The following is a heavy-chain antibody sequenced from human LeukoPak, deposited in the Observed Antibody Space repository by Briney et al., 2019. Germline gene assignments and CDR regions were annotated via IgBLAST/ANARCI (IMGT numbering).Heavy chain of an antibody. Sequence: QPGGSLRLSCAASGFTFSSYGMHWVRQAPGKGLEWVAVISYDGSNKYYADSVKGRFTISRDNSKNTLYLQMNSLRAEDTAVYYCAKDRGYYYGSGSYITDYWGQGTLVTVSS. V-gene: IGHV3-30*18. CDR3: AKDRGYYYGSGSYITDY. J-gene: IGHJ4*02. CDR2: ISYDGSNK. D-gene: IGHD3-10*01. CDR1: GFTFSSYG.